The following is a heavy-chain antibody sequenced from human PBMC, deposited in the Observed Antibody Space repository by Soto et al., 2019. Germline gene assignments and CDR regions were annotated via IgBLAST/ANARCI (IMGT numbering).Heavy chain of an antibody. D-gene: IGHD3-16*01. CDR1: GFTFSTYA. J-gene: IGHJ4*02. Sequence: GGSLRLSCAASGFTFSTYAMIWVRQAPGKGLEWVSAISVSGTTTYYADSVKGRFTISRDNSKNTLYLQMNSLRVEDTAVYYCVKVGDFGRQTYWSQGTLVTVSS. V-gene: IGHV3-23*01. CDR2: ISVSGTTT. CDR3: VKVGDFGRQTY.